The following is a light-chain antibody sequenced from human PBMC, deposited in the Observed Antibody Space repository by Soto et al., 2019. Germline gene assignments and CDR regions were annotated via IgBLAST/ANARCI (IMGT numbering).Light chain of an antibody. CDR2: GAS. CDR3: QKYDDAPLT. Sequence: DIQMTQSPSSLSASVGDRVTITCRASQGISNYLAWYQQKPGEVPKLLIYGASTLQIGVPSRFSGGASGTDFTLTISSLQPEDVADYYCQKYDDAPLTFGGGTKVEIK. J-gene: IGKJ4*01. V-gene: IGKV1-27*01. CDR1: QGISNY.